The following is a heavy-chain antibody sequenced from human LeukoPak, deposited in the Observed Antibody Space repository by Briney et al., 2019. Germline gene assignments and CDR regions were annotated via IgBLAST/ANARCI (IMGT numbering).Heavy chain of an antibody. CDR2: IYSGGST. CDR3: ARDGAGSWYFDL. CDR1: GFTVSSNY. J-gene: IGHJ2*01. D-gene: IGHD1-26*01. V-gene: IGHV3-53*01. Sequence: GGSLRLSCAASGFTVSSNYMSWVRQAPGKGLEWVSVIYSGGSTYYADSVKGRFTTSRDNSKNTLYLQMNSLRAEDTAVYYCARDGAGSWYFDLWGRGTLVTVSS.